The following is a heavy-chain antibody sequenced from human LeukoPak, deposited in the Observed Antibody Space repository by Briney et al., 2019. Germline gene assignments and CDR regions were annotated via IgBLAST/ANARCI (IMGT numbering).Heavy chain of an antibody. J-gene: IGHJ6*03. CDR3: ARGGSRAAGDYMDV. V-gene: IGHV1-8*01. Sequence: RXXPXXXLXWXXWMNPNSGNTGYAQKFQGRVTMTRNTSISTAYMELSSLRSEDTAVYYCARGGSRAAGDYMDVWGKGTTVTVSS. D-gene: IGHD7-27*01. CDR2: MNPNSGNT.